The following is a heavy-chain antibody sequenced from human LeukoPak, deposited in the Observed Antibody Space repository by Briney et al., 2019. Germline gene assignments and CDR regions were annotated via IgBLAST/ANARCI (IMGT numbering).Heavy chain of an antibody. CDR3: ARDLRASGRYWNWFDP. D-gene: IGHD2-8*02. V-gene: IGHV4-61*02. J-gene: IGHJ5*02. CDR1: GGSISSGSYY. CDR2: IYTSGST. Sequence: TSETLSLTCPVSGGSISSGSYYWSWIRQPAGKGLEWIGRIYTSGSTNYNPSLKSRVTISVDTSKNQFSLKLSSVTAADTAVYYCARDLRASGRYWNWFDPWGQGTLVTVSS.